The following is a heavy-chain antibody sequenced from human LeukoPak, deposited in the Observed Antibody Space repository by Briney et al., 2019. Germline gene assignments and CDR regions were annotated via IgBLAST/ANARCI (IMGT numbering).Heavy chain of an antibody. CDR2: INAGNGNT. J-gene: IGHJ5*02. CDR3: ARDIAAKLGNWFDP. Sequence: ASVKVSCKASGYTFTSYAMHWVRQAPGQRLEWMGWINAGNGNTKYSQKFQGRVTITRDTSASTAYMELRSLRSDDTAVYYCARDIAAKLGNWFDPWGQGTLVTVSS. V-gene: IGHV1-3*01. D-gene: IGHD6-13*01. CDR1: GYTFTSYA.